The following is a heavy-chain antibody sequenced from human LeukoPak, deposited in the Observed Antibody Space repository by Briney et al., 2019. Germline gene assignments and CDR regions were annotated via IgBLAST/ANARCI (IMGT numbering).Heavy chain of an antibody. J-gene: IGHJ5*02. V-gene: IGHV3-7*01. CDR2: IKQDGSEK. Sequence: GGSLRLSCAASGFTFSSYWMSWVRQAPGKGLEWVANIKQDGSEKYYVDSVKGRFTISRDNAKNSLYLQMNSLRAEDTAVYYCARDLTSSWHNWFDPWGQGTLVTVSS. CDR3: ARDLTSSWHNWFDP. CDR1: GFTFSSYW. D-gene: IGHD6-13*01.